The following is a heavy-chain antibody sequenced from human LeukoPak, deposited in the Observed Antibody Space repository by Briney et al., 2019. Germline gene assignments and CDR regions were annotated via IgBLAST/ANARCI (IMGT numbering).Heavy chain of an antibody. CDR2: IYYSGST. Sequence: SETLSLTCTVSGGSISSYYWSWIRQPPGKGLEWIGYIYYSGSTNYTPSLKSRVTISVDTSKNQFSLKLSSVTAADTAVYYCARRVVAATHPKYYFDYWGQGTLVTVSS. CDR1: GGSISSYY. D-gene: IGHD2-15*01. V-gene: IGHV4-59*08. CDR3: ARRVVAATHPKYYFDY. J-gene: IGHJ4*02.